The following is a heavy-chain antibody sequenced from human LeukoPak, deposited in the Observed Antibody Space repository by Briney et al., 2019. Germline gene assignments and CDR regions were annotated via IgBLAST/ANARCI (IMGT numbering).Heavy chain of an antibody. J-gene: IGHJ6*03. CDR2: IIPIFGTA. D-gene: IGHD2-2*01. V-gene: IGHV1-69*05. CDR1: GGTLSSYA. Sequence: ASVKVSCKASGGTLSSYAISWVRQAPGQGLEWMGRIIPIFGTANYAQKFQGRVTITTDESTSTAYMELSSLRSEDTAVYYCARDLKRVPAAMTSYYYYMDVWGKGTTVTVSS. CDR3: ARDLKRVPAAMTSYYYYMDV.